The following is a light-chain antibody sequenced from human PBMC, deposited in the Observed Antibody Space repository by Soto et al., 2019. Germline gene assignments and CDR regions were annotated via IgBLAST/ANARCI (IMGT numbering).Light chain of an antibody. CDR1: SSDVGGYNF. Sequence: QSVLTQPRSVSGSPGQSVTISCTGTSSDVGGYNFVSWYQQHPGKAPKLMISDVTKRPSGVPDRFSGSKSGNTASLTISGLQAEDEADYYCCSYAGSYTWYVFGTGTKLTVL. J-gene: IGLJ1*01. V-gene: IGLV2-11*01. CDR2: DVT. CDR3: CSYAGSYTWYV.